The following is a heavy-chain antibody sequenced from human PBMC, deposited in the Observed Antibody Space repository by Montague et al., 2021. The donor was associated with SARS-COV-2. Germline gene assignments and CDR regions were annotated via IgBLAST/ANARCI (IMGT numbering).Heavy chain of an antibody. D-gene: IGHD3-22*01. CDR1: GGSISSGGYY. CDR3: ARVLGITMIVVVIGAFDI. CDR2: IYYSGST. V-gene: IGHV4-31*03. Sequence: TLSLTCTVSGGSISSGGYYWSWIRQHPGKGLEWIGYIYYSGSTHYXPSLKSRVTISVDTSKNQFSLKLSSVTAADTAVYYCARVLGITMIVVVIGAFDIWGQGTMVTVSS. J-gene: IGHJ3*02.